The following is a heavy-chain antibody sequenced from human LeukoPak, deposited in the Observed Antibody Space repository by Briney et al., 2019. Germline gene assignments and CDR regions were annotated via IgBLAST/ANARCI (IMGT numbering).Heavy chain of an antibody. D-gene: IGHD3-10*01. CDR2: IYYSGCT. V-gene: IGHV4-39*01. Sequence: SETLSLTCTVSGASITRSTYYWGWIRQPPGKGLEWIGCIYYSGCTYYNPSLKSRVTLSIDTSKSQFSLRLSSVTAADTAVYYCARQDFGSGILPGYWGQGTLVTVSS. J-gene: IGHJ4*02. CDR1: GASITRSTYY. CDR3: ARQDFGSGILPGY.